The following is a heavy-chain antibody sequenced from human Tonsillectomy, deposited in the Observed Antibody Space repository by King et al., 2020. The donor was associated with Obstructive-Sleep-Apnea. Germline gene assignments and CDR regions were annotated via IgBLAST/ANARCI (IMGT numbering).Heavy chain of an antibody. D-gene: IGHD3-10*01. Sequence: VQLVESGGGFVQAGGSLRLSCVASGFRFDNFAMGWVRQTPGKGLEWVSDISDSGDKTYYAGSVKGRLAISRDNSRNTLFLQMNSLRPGDTALYFCAKRGFQQFGHYFDFWGQGTLVSVSS. CDR3: AKRGFQQFGHYFDF. CDR1: GFRFDNFA. J-gene: IGHJ4*02. CDR2: ISDSGDKT. V-gene: IGHV3-23*04.